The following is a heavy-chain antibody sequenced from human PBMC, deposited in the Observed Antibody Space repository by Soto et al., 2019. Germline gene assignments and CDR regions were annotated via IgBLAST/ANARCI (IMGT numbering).Heavy chain of an antibody. CDR3: ARAASTYFDLLSAFHP. CDR1: GDPLSSGSYY. CDR2: IYYTGTT. D-gene: IGHD3-9*01. J-gene: IGHJ5*02. V-gene: IGHV4-61*01. Sequence: KPSETLSLTCTVSGDPLSSGSYYWSWIRQSPGKRLEWIAYIYYTGTTKYNPSLKSRVTISVDTSKNQFSLRLTSVTAADTAVYYCARAASTYFDLLSAFHPWGQGTLVTVYS.